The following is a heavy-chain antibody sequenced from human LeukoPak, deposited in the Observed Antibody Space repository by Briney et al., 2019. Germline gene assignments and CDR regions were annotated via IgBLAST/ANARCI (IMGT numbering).Heavy chain of an antibody. CDR3: VYDIWHY. Sequence: AGGSLRLSCAASGFTFSSYEMNWVRQAPGKGLEWVSYISSSGSTIYYADSVKGRFTISRDNAKNSLYLEVNSLRAEDTAVYYCVYDIWHYWGQGTLVTVSS. D-gene: IGHD3-9*01. CDR1: GFTFSSYE. J-gene: IGHJ4*02. CDR2: ISSSGSTI. V-gene: IGHV3-48*03.